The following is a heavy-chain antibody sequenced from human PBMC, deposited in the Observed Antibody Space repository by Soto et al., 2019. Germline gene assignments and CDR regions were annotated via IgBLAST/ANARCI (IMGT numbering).Heavy chain of an antibody. J-gene: IGHJ4*02. CDR1: GGSIGSGSYY. V-gene: IGHV4-31*03. CDR3: ARAGYDRDGGGYYYFDY. D-gene: IGHD3-22*01. Sequence: QVQLQESGPGLVKPSQTLSLTCTVSGGSIGSGSYYWSWIRQHPGKGLEWIGYIYYSGSTYYNPSLKSRVTISIDTSTKQFSLKLSSVTAADTAVYYCARAGYDRDGGGYYYFDYWGQGTLVTVSS. CDR2: IYYSGST.